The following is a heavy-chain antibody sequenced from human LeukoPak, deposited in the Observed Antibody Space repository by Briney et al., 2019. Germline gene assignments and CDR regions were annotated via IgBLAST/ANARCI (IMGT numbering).Heavy chain of an antibody. D-gene: IGHD3-16*01. CDR2: ITSSSIYK. CDR3: ARIPWGYPQAKYYYYYYMDV. J-gene: IGHJ6*03. Sequence: GGSLRLSCATSGFTFSRYNMNWVRQAPGKGLEWVSSITSSSIYKYYADSMKGRFTISRDNAKNSLYLQMDSLRAEDTAVYYCARIPWGYPQAKYYYYYYMDVWGKGTTVTISS. V-gene: IGHV3-21*01. CDR1: GFTFSRYN.